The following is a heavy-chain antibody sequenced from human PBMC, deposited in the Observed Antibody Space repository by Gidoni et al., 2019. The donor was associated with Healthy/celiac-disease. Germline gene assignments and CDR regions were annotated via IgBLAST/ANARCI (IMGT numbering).Heavy chain of an antibody. D-gene: IGHD6-13*01. J-gene: IGHJ6*02. Sequence: QVQLVQSGAEVKKPGSSVKVSCKASGGTFSSYAISWVRQAPGQGLEWMGRIIPILGIANYAQKFQGRVTITADKSTSTAYMELSSLRSEDTAVYYCARRGQQLLWFGMDVWGQGTTVTVSS. CDR2: IIPILGIA. V-gene: IGHV1-69*04. CDR1: GGTFSSYA. CDR3: ARRGQQLLWFGMDV.